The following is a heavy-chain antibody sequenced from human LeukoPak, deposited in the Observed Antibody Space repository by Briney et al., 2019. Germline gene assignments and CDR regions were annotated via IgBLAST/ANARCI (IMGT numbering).Heavy chain of an antibody. CDR3: ARDRSGSYFGNFDY. Sequence: GGSLRLSCAASGFTVSNNRLSWVRQAPGKGLEWVSVIYSGGSTNYADSVKGRFTISRDNSKNTLYLQMNSLRAEDTAVYYCARDRSGSYFGNFDYWGQGTLVTVSS. CDR2: IYSGGST. CDR1: GFTVSNNR. J-gene: IGHJ4*02. D-gene: IGHD1-26*01. V-gene: IGHV3-53*01.